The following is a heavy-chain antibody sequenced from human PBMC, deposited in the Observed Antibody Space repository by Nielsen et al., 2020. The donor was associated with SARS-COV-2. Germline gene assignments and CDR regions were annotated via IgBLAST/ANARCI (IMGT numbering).Heavy chain of an antibody. D-gene: IGHD6-19*01. CDR2: IYYSGST. CDR1: GGSISSGDYY. V-gene: IGHV4-30-4*01. J-gene: IGHJ4*02. CDR3: ARGKQWLVPYFDY. Sequence: SETLSLTCTVSGGSISSGDYYWSWIRQPPGKGLEWIGYIYYSGSTYYNPSLKSRVTISVDTSKNKFSLKLSSVTAADTAVYYCARGKQWLVPYFDYWGQGTLVTVSS.